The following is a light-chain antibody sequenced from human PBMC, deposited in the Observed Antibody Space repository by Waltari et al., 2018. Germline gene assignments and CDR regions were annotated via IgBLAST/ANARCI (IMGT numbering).Light chain of an antibody. Sequence: QSVLTQPPSVSEAPRQRVTISCSGSSSNIGSNAVNWYQQLPGKAPKLLIYYDDRLPSGFSGRFSGSKSGTSASLAISGLQSEDEAHYYCATWDDSLSGVVFGGGTKLTVL. CDR1: SSNIGSNA. J-gene: IGLJ3*02. CDR2: YDD. V-gene: IGLV1-36*01. CDR3: ATWDDSLSGVV.